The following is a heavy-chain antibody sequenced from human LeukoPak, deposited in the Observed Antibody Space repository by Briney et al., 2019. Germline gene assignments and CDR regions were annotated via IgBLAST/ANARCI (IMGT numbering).Heavy chain of an antibody. CDR1: GFTFSSYG. J-gene: IGHJ6*02. V-gene: IGHV3-33*01. CDR3: AREINGDYIYYYGMDV. Sequence: SGGSLRLSCAASGFTFSSYGMHWVRQAPGKGLEWVAVIWYDGSNKYYADSVKGRFTISRDNSKNTLYLQMNSPRAEDTAVYYCAREINGDYIYYYGMDVWGQGTTVTVSS. D-gene: IGHD4-17*01. CDR2: IWYDGSNK.